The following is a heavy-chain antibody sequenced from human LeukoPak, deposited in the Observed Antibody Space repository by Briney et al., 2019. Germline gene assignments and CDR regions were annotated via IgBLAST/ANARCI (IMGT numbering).Heavy chain of an antibody. CDR3: ARAAYSGSYHSDY. CDR2: INHGEST. D-gene: IGHD1-26*01. CDR1: GGSFSGFS. V-gene: IGHV4-34*01. J-gene: IGHJ4*02. Sequence: SETLSLTCAVYGGSFSGFSWSWIRRPPGKGLEWIGEINHGESTNYNPSLKSRVTISVDTSKNQFSLKLSSVTAADTAVYYCARAAYSGSYHSDYWGQGTLVTVSS.